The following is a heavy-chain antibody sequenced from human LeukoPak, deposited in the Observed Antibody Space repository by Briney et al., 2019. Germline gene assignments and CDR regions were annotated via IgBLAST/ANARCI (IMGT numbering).Heavy chain of an antibody. V-gene: IGHV3-9*03. CDR1: GFTFSSYS. CDR2: ISWNGGNI. J-gene: IGHJ5*02. CDR3: AKGGIAVAGTWFDP. D-gene: IGHD6-19*01. Sequence: GGSLRLSCAASGFTFSSYSINWVRQAPGKGLEWVSGISWNGGNIGYADSVKGRFIISRDNARNSLYLQMNSLRAEDMALYYCAKGGIAVAGTWFDPWGQGTLVTVSS.